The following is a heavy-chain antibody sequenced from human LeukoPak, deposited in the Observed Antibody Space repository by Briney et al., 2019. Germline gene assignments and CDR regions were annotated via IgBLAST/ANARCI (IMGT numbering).Heavy chain of an antibody. CDR1: GYTFTGYY. D-gene: IGHD2-2*01. CDR2: INPNSGGT. CDR3: ASEMPDTKDAFDI. J-gene: IGHJ3*02. Sequence: GASVKVSCKASGYTFTGYYMHWVRQAPGQGLEWMGWINPNSGGTNYAQKFQGRVTMTRDTSISTAYMELSGLRSDDTAVYYCASEMPDTKDAFDIWGQGTMVTVSS. V-gene: IGHV1-2*02.